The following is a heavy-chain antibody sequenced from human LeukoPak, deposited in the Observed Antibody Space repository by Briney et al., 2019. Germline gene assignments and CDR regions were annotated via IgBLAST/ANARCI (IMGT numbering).Heavy chain of an antibody. V-gene: IGHV4-4*07. CDR2: IYTSGST. Sequence: PSETPSLTCTVSGGSISSYYWSWIRQPAGKGLEWIGRIYTSGSTNYNPSLKSRVTMSVDTSKNQFSLKLSSVTAADTAVYYCATSVEPYDSSGYYEENWGQGTLVTVSS. CDR1: GGSISSYY. CDR3: ATSVEPYDSSGYYEEN. J-gene: IGHJ4*02. D-gene: IGHD3-22*01.